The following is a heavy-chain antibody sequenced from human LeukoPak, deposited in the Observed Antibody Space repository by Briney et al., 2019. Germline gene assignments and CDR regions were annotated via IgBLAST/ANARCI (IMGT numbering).Heavy chain of an antibody. CDR1: GVSIRSNY. V-gene: IGHV4-59*01. CDR2: IYYTGST. D-gene: IGHD1-14*01. CDR3: ARGTYNTSPPDL. J-gene: IGHJ3*01. Sequence: PSETLSLTCTVSGVSIRSNYWSWVRQPPGKGLEWVGYIYYTGSTKYNPSLKSRVTIPVDTSRSQFSLKLNSVTAADTAVYYCARGTYNTSPPDLWGQGTMVTVSS.